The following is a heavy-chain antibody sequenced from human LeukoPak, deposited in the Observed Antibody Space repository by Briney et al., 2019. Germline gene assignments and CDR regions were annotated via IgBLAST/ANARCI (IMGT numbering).Heavy chain of an antibody. Sequence: PGGSLRLSCAASGFTFSNYAMSWVRQAPGKGLEWVSVISVSGGSTYYADSVKGRFTISRDNSKSTLYLQMNSLRAEDTAVYYCAKARDEGILGTTFDYWGQGTLVTVSS. V-gene: IGHV3-23*01. D-gene: IGHD1-14*01. CDR1: GFTFSNYA. CDR3: AKARDEGILGTTFDY. J-gene: IGHJ4*02. CDR2: ISVSGGST.